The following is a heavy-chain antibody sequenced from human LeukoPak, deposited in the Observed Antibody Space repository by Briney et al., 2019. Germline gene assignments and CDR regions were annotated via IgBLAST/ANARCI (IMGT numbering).Heavy chain of an antibody. CDR1: GGTFSSYA. J-gene: IGHJ4*02. CDR3: ARGSTRYCSSTSCYVPFDY. CDR2: IIPIFGTA. D-gene: IGHD2-2*01. V-gene: IGHV1-69*13. Sequence: SVKVSCKASGGTFSSYAISWVRQAPGQGLEWMGGIIPIFGTANYAQKFQGRVTITADESTSTAYMELSGLRSEDTAVYYCARGSTRYCSSTSCYVPFDYWGQGTLVTVSS.